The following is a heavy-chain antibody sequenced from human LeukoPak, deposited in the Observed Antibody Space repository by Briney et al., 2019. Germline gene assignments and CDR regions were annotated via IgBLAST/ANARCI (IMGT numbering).Heavy chain of an antibody. V-gene: IGHV3-53*01. CDR3: ARDRPLSGFDFDF. CDR1: GFTVSSNY. CDR2: IYSGGST. D-gene: IGHD3-10*01. Sequence: GGSLRLSCAASGFTVSSNYMSWVRQAPGKGLEWVSVIYSGGSTYYADSVKGRFTISRDNAKNTLFLEMNRLRDADTAVYYCARDRPLSGFDFDFWGRGTLVTVSS. J-gene: IGHJ4*02.